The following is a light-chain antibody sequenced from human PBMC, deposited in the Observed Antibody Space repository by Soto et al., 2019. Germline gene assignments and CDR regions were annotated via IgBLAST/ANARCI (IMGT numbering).Light chain of an antibody. Sequence: DIQMTQSPSAMSASVGDKVTITCRASQGISNHLVWFQQKPGQVPKRLIYDASTRATGIPARFSGSGSGTEFTLTISSLQSEDFAVYYCQQYNNWPFTFGPGTKVDIK. CDR1: QGISNH. CDR2: DAS. V-gene: IGKV1-17*03. CDR3: QQYNNWPFT. J-gene: IGKJ3*01.